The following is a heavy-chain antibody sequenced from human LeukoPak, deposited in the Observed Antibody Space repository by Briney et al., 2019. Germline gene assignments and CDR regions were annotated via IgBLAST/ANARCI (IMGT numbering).Heavy chain of an antibody. V-gene: IGHV4-61*01. Sequence: SETLSLTCTVSGGSISSGSYYWSWLRQPPGKGLEWIGYIYYSGSTNYNPTLKSRVTISVDTSTIQFSLKLSSVTAADTAVYYCARDGYDSSGYYFDYWGQGTLVTVSS. CDR1: GGSISSGSYY. J-gene: IGHJ4*02. D-gene: IGHD3-22*01. CDR3: ARDGYDSSGYYFDY. CDR2: IYYSGST.